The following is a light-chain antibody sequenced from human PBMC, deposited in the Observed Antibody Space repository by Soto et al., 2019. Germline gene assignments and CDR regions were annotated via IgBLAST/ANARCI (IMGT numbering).Light chain of an antibody. CDR1: SNDFGNYNF. V-gene: IGLV2-23*02. CDR2: EVS. Sequence: QSVLTQPASVSGSPGQSITVSCTGKSNDFGNYNFVSWHQQHPGKAPKLMIYEVSKRPSGVSNRFSGSKSGNTASLTISGLQAEDEADYYCCSYAGSNIPLIFGTGTKVTVL. J-gene: IGLJ1*01. CDR3: CSYAGSNIPLI.